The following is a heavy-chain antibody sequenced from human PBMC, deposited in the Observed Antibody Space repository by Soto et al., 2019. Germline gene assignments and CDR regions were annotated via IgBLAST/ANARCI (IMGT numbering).Heavy chain of an antibody. J-gene: IGHJ6*02. V-gene: IGHV1-2*02. CDR1: GYTFTGYY. Sequence: SVKGSCKASGYTFTGYYMHWVRQAPGQGLEWMGWITPNSGGTNYAQKFQGRVTMTRDTSISTAYMELSRLRSEETAVYYCARDISPEYYGMDVWGQGTTVTVSS. D-gene: IGHD3-3*02. CDR2: ITPNSGGT. CDR3: ARDISPEYYGMDV.